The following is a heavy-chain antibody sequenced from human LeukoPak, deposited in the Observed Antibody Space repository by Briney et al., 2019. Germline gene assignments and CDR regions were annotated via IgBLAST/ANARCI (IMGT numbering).Heavy chain of an antibody. CDR2: ISAYNGNT. V-gene: IGHV1-18*01. CDR3: ARDRANLQLPDPGDY. Sequence: ASVKVSCKASGYTFTSYGISWVRQAPGQGLEWMGWISAYNGNTNYAQKLQGRVTVTTDTSTSTAYMELRSLRSDDTAVYYCARDRANLQLPDPGDYWGQGTPVTVSS. CDR1: GYTFTSYG. J-gene: IGHJ4*02. D-gene: IGHD5-18*01.